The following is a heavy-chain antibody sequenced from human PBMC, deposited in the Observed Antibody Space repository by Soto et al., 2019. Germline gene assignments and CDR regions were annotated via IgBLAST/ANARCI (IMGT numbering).Heavy chain of an antibody. D-gene: IGHD3-16*01. V-gene: IGHV2-5*02. CDR1: GLSLSTFGEG. Sequence: SGPTLVNPTQTLTLICTVSGLSLSTFGEGGGWIRQPPGKALEWLALIYWDDEKRYSPSLGSRITITKDTAKNQVVLMMTNMDTADTGTYYCARRGPWGTYSQGRFHPWGQGTLVTVSS. J-gene: IGHJ5*02. CDR3: ARRGPWGTYSQGRFHP. CDR2: IYWDDEK.